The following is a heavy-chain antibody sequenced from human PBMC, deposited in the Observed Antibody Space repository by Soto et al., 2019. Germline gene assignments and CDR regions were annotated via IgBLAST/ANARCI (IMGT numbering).Heavy chain of an antibody. J-gene: IGHJ4*02. Sequence: GGSLRLSCAASGFTFSSYSMNWVRQAPGKGLEWVSSISSSSSYIYYADSVKGRFTISRDNAKNSLYLQMNSLRAEDTAVYYCARARGVRGVIGPFDYWGQGTLVTASS. D-gene: IGHD3-10*01. CDR1: GFTFSSYS. CDR2: ISSSSSYI. V-gene: IGHV3-21*01. CDR3: ARARGVRGVIGPFDY.